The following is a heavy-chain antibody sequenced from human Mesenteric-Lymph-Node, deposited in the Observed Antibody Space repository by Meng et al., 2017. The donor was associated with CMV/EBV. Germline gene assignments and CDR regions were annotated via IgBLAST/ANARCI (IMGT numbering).Heavy chain of an antibody. V-gene: IGHV1-69-2*01. J-gene: IGHJ5*02. CDR1: GHGSTDCY. Sequence: SGHGSTDCYKRGVKRGPGRGLQWLGLFDPEDGEAVYAENFQGRVTLSADTSEDTAYLVLTSLRPEDTAVYYCAIAPQVGTLSVNWLDPWGQGTLVTVSS. D-gene: IGHD2/OR15-2a*01. CDR3: AIAPQVGTLSVNWLDP. CDR2: FDPEDGEA.